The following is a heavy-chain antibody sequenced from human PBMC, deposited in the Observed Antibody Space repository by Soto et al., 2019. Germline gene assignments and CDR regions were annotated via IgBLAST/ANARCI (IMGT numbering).Heavy chain of an antibody. Sequence: GESLKISCKGSGYSFAGYWITWVRQKPGKGLEWMGRIDPSDSQTYYSPSFRGHVAISVTKSITTVFLQWSSLRASDAAMYYCARQIYDSDTGPNFQYYFDSWGQGTPVTVSS. CDR2: IDPSDSQT. J-gene: IGHJ4*02. V-gene: IGHV5-10-1*01. CDR3: ARQIYDSDTGPNFQYYFDS. CDR1: GYSFAGYW. D-gene: IGHD3-22*01.